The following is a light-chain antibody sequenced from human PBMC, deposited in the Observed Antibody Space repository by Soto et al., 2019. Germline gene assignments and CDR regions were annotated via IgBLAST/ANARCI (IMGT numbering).Light chain of an antibody. Sequence: QSALTQPASVSGSPGQSITISCTGSSSDVGGYNLVSWYQHHPGKAPKLIIYEGSQRPSGVSNRFFGSKSGNTASLTISGLQAEDEADYHCCSYAGSSSYVFGTGSKLTVL. V-gene: IGLV2-23*01. CDR2: EGS. CDR3: CSYAGSSSYV. J-gene: IGLJ1*01. CDR1: SSDVGGYNL.